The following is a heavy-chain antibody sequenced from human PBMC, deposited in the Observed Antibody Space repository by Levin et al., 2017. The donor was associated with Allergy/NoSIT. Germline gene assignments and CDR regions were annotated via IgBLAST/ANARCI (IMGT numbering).Heavy chain of an antibody. CDR2: ISSSSTYI. J-gene: IGHJ3*02. D-gene: IGHD6-6*01. CDR1: GFTFSGYT. CDR3: ASDGSYDTLDI. Sequence: GGSLRLSCAASGFTFSGYTLNWVRQAPGKGLEWVSSISSSSTYIYYADSLKGRFTISRDDAKNSLSLQMNSLRVEDTAVYYCASDGSYDTLDIWGQGPMVIVSS. V-gene: IGHV3-21*01.